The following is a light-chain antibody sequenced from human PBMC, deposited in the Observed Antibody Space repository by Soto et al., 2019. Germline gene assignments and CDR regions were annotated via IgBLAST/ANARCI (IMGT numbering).Light chain of an antibody. CDR1: QSIGTW. V-gene: IGKV1-5*03. Sequence: DIQMTQSPSTLSASVGDRVTITCRVSQSIGTWLAWYQQKPGKAPKHLIYKASSLESGVPSRFSGSGSGTEFTLTISSLQPDDSATYYCQHYYGYSRTFGQGTKLEIK. CDR2: KAS. CDR3: QHYYGYSRT. J-gene: IGKJ2*01.